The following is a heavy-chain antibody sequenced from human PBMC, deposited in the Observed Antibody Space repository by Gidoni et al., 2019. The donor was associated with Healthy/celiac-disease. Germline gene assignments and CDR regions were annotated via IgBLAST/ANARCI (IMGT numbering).Heavy chain of an antibody. J-gene: IGHJ4*02. Sequence: QLQLQESGPGLVKPSETLSLTCTVSGGSISSSSYYWGWTRQPPGKGLEWIGSIYYSGSTYYNPSLKSRVTISVDTSKNQFSLKLSSVTAADTAVYYCANLSGLDYWGQGTLVTVSS. V-gene: IGHV4-39*01. D-gene: IGHD2-8*02. CDR1: GGSISSSSYY. CDR3: ANLSGLDY. CDR2: IYYSGST.